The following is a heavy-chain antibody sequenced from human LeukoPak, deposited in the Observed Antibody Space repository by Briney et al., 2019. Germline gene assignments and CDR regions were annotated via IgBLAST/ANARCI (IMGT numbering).Heavy chain of an antibody. V-gene: IGHV1-18*01. CDR2: ISVYNGNT. Sequence: ASLKVSCKASGYNFEILGISWVRQAPGQGLEWMGWISVYNGNTNYVQKFQGRVTMTTDTSTSTAYMELRSLRSDDTAVYYCARHRYCSGDRCERWGAFDIWGQGTMVTVSS. CDR3: ARHRYCSGDRCERWGAFDI. J-gene: IGHJ3*02. CDR1: GYNFEILG. D-gene: IGHD2-15*01.